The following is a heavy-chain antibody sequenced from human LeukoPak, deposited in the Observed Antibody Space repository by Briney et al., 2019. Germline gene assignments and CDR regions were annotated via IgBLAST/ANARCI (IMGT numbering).Heavy chain of an antibody. D-gene: IGHD5-18*01. J-gene: IGHJ6*03. CDR1: GFTFSSYA. Sequence: GGSLRLSCAASGFTFSSYAMSWVRQAPGKGLEWVSAISGSGDSTYYADSVKGRFTISRDNAKNSLYLQMNSLRAEDTALYYCARSGYSYGYDYYYYMDVWGKGTTVTISS. V-gene: IGHV3-23*01. CDR2: ISGSGDST. CDR3: ARSGYSYGYDYYYYMDV.